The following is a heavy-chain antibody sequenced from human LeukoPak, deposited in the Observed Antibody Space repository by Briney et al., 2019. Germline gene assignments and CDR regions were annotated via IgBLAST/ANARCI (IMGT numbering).Heavy chain of an antibody. D-gene: IGHD3-22*01. CDR3: HSSGFNYGGALYYFDY. CDR1: GASISSSDYF. Sequence: TSQTLSLTCTVSGASISSSDYFWSWLRQRPGQDLVGIMYISYSGSTSYNPSLKSRITISLDTSKNQFSLRLSSVTAADAAVYYCHSSGFNYGGALYYFDYWGQGTLVTVSS. CDR2: ISYSGST. V-gene: IGHV4-31*03. J-gene: IGHJ4*02.